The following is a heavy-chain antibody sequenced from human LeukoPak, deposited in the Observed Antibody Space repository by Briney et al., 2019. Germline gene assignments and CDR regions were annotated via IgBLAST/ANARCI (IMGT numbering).Heavy chain of an antibody. CDR3: AGSGSRDGYI. CDR1: GGTFSSYA. V-gene: IGHV1-69*13. D-gene: IGHD5-24*01. J-gene: IGHJ4*02. CDR2: IIPIFGTA. Sequence: ASVKVSCKASGGTFSSYAISWVRQAPGRGLEWMGGIIPIFGTANYAQKFQGRVTITADGSTSTAYMELSSLRSEDTAVYYCAGSGSRDGYIWGQGTLVTVSS.